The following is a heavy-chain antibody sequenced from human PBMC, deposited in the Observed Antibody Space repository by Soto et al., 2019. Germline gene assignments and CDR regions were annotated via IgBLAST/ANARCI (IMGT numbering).Heavy chain of an antibody. Sequence: QVQLEQSGAEVKKPGSSVKVSCKTSVGTFSNSAISWVRQAPGQGLEGMGGIMPIFRTPDYAQKFQDRVTITADESTSTVYMELRGLRSDDTAVYYCAIDKDRLQLGGNYYYILDVWGQGTTVTVSS. CDR1: VGTFSNSA. D-gene: IGHD1-1*01. V-gene: IGHV1-69*12. CDR2: IMPIFRTP. J-gene: IGHJ6*02. CDR3: AIDKDRLQLGGNYYYILDV.